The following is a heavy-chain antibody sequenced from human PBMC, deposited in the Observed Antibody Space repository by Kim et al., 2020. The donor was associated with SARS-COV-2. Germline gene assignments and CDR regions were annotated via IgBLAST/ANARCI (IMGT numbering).Heavy chain of an antibody. CDR2: IYYSGST. V-gene: IGHV4-39*01. Sequence: SETLSLTCTVSGGSISSSSYYWGWIRQPPGKGLEWIGSIYYSGSTYYNPSLKSRVTISVDTSKNQFSLKLSSVTAADTAVYYCARPYSSGLAQTGVSGGGDWYFDLWGRGTLVTVSS. CDR1: GGSISSSSYY. CDR3: ARPYSSGLAQTGVSGGGDWYFDL. D-gene: IGHD6-19*01. J-gene: IGHJ2*01.